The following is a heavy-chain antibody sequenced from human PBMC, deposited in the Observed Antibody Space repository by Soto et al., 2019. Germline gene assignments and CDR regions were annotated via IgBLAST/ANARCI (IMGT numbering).Heavy chain of an antibody. J-gene: IGHJ4*02. CDR1: GGSISSYY. D-gene: IGHD2-15*01. V-gene: IGHV4-59*01. CDR2: ISSSVST. CDR3: ARRIQLDY. Sequence: QVQLQESGPGLVKPSETLSLTCTVSGGSISSYYWSWIRQPPGKRLEWIGHISSSVSTSYNPSLQSRVSISMDTSKNQFSLNLGSVTPADSAVYYCARRIQLDYWGQGTLVTVSS.